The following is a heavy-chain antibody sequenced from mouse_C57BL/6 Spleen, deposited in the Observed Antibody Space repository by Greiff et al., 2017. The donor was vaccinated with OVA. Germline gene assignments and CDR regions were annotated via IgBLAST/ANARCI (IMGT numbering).Heavy chain of an antibody. V-gene: IGHV10-3*01. J-gene: IGHJ3*01. CDR1: GFTFNTYA. Sequence: EVQLVESGGGLVQPKGSLKLSCAASGFTFNTYAMHWVRQAPGKGLEWVARIRSKSSNYATYYADSVKDRFTISRDDSQSMLYLQMNNLKTEDTAMYYVVSDSRYSSSPWFAYWGQGTLVTVSA. CDR2: IRSKSSNYAT. CDR3: VSDSRYSSSPWFAY. D-gene: IGHD1-1*01.